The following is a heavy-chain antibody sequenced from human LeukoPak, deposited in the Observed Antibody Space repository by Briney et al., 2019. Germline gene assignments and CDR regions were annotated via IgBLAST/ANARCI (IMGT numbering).Heavy chain of an antibody. CDR3: ARRRDGYEIDY. Sequence: SETLSLTCTVSGGSISSYYWSWIRQPPGKGLEWIGYIYYSGSTNYNPSLKSRVTISVDTSKNQFSPKLSSVTAADTAVYYCARRRDGYEIDYWGQGTLVTVSS. V-gene: IGHV4-59*01. D-gene: IGHD5-24*01. J-gene: IGHJ4*02. CDR1: GGSISSYY. CDR2: IYYSGST.